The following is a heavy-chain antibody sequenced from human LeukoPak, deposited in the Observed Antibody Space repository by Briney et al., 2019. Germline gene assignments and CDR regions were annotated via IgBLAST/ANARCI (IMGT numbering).Heavy chain of an antibody. CDR2: IYHSGST. J-gene: IGHJ4*02. CDR1: GGSISSGGYS. CDR3: ARDHVTVSGLPERFDY. D-gene: IGHD1-14*01. V-gene: IGHV4-30-2*01. Sequence: SETLSLTCAVSGGSISSGGYSWSWIRQPPGKGLEWIGYIYHSGSTYYNPSLKSRVTISVDRSKNQFSLKLSSVTAADTAVYYCARDHVTVSGLPERFDYWGQGTLVTVSS.